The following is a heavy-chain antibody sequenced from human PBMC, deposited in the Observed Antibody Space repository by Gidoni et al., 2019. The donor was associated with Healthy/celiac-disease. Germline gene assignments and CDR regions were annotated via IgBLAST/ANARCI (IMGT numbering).Heavy chain of an antibody. CDR3: AQEGQLHGLNY. Sequence: LEWVAVIWYDGSNKYYADSVKGRFTISRDNSKNTLYLQMNSLRAEDTAVYYYAQEGQLHGLNYWGQGTLVTVSS. D-gene: IGHD6-6*01. J-gene: IGHJ4*02. CDR2: IWYDGSNK. V-gene: IGHV3-33*01.